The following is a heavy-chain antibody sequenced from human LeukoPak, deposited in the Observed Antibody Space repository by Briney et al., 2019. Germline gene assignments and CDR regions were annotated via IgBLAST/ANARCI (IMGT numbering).Heavy chain of an antibody. D-gene: IGHD6-13*01. Sequence: GASVKVSCKASGGTFSSYAISWVRQAPGQGLEWMGRIIPILGIANYAQKFQGRVTITADKSTSTAYMELSSLRSEDTAVYYCARDWVYRAAAGVDYWGQGTLVTVSS. CDR3: ARDWVYRAAAGVDY. V-gene: IGHV1-69*04. J-gene: IGHJ4*02. CDR1: GGTFSSYA. CDR2: IIPILGIA.